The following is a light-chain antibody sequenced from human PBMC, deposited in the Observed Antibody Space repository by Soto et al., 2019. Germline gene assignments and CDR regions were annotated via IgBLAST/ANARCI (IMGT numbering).Light chain of an antibody. J-gene: IGKJ5*01. CDR1: QGINSF. CDR2: AAS. V-gene: IGKV1-9*01. Sequence: IQLTQSPSSLSASVGDRVTITCRASQGINSFLAWYQQKPGKAPKLLIYAASTLQSGVPSRFSGSGSGTDFTLTISSLQPEDFATYYCQQANSFLITFGQGTRLEIK. CDR3: QQANSFLIT.